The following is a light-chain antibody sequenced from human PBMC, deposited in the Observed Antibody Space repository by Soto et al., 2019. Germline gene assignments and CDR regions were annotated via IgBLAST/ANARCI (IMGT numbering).Light chain of an antibody. CDR1: SSDVGRYNY. CDR2: GVT. Sequence: QSALTQPASVSGSPGQAITISCTGTSSDVGRYNYVSWYQQYSGKAPKLMIYGVTNRPSGVSDRFSGSKSGNTASLTISGLQAEDEGDYYRSSFTTSSTLIFGGGTKLTVL. J-gene: IGLJ2*01. V-gene: IGLV2-14*03. CDR3: SSFTTSSTLI.